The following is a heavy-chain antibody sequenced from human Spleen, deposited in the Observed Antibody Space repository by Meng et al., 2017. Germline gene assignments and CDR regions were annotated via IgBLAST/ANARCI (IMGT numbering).Heavy chain of an antibody. CDR3: AGVGSGWYNFYYYYGMAV. CDR1: GYNFPDYY. V-gene: IGHV1-46*01. Sequence: ASVKVSCKPSGYNFPDYYIHWVRRAPGQGLEWMGIINPSGGSTSYAQKFQGRVTITRDTSASTAYMELSSLRSEDTAVYYCAGVGSGWYNFYYYYGMAVWGQGTTVTVSS. J-gene: IGHJ6*02. CDR2: INPSGGST. D-gene: IGHD6-19*01.